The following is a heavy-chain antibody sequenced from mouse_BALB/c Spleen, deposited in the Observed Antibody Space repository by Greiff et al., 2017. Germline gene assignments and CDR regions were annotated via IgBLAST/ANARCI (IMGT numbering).Heavy chain of an antibody. CDR3: TRGGYDDGGFAY. CDR2: IDPETGGT. V-gene: IGHV1-15*01. CDR1: GYTFTDYE. Sequence: VQLQQSGAELVRPGASVTLSCKASGYTFTDYEMHWVKQTPVHGLEWIGAIDPETGGTAYNQKFKGKATLTADKSSSTAYMELRSLTSEDSAVYYCTRGGYDDGGFAYWGQGTLVTVSA. D-gene: IGHD2-2*01. J-gene: IGHJ3*01.